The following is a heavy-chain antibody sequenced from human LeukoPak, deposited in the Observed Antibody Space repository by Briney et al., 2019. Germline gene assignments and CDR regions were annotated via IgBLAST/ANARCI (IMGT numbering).Heavy chain of an antibody. D-gene: IGHD3-16*01. CDR1: GYSFTSYG. CDR3: ARERRGGTPYLSGDFDY. V-gene: IGHV1-18*01. Sequence: ASVKVSCKASGYSFTSYGISWVRQAPGQGLEWMGWISAYNGNTNYAQKLQGRVTMTTDTSTSTAYMELRSLRSDDTAVYYCARERRGGTPYLSGDFDYWGQGTLVTVSS. CDR2: ISAYNGNT. J-gene: IGHJ4*02.